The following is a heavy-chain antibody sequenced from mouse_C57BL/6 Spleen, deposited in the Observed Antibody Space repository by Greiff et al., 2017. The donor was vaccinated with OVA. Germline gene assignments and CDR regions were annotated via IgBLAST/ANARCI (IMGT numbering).Heavy chain of an antibody. J-gene: IGHJ3*01. D-gene: IGHD1-1*01. V-gene: IGHV5-6*01. CDR3: ARDWYYGSSRGFAY. CDR1: GFTFSSYG. CDR2: ISSGGSYT. Sequence: DVQLQESGGDLVKPGGSLKLSCAASGFTFSSYGMSWVRQTPDKRLEWVATISSGGSYTYYPDSVKGRFTISRDNAKNTLYLQMSRLKSEDTAMYYCARDWYYGSSRGFAYWGQGTLVTVSA.